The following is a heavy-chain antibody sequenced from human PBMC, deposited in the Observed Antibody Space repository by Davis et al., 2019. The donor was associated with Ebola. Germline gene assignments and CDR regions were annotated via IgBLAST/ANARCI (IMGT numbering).Heavy chain of an antibody. CDR2: IYSGGST. V-gene: IGHV3-66*01. Sequence: ETLSLTCTVSGGSISSYYWSWIRQPPGKGLEWVSVIYSGGSTYYADSVKGRFTISRDNSKNTLYLQMNSLRAEDTAVYYCARAHYDFWSGYLDYWGQGTLVTVSS. CDR3: ARAHYDFWSGYLDY. CDR1: GGSISSYY. D-gene: IGHD3-3*01. J-gene: IGHJ4*02.